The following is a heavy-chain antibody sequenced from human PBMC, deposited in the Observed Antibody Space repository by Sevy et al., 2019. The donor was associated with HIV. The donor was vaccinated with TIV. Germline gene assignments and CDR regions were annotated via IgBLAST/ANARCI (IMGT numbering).Heavy chain of an antibody. J-gene: IGHJ5*02. Sequence: SETLSLTCTVSGGSISSYYWSWIRQPAGKGLEWIGRIYTSGSTKYNPALKGRVTVSVDTSMSQLSLKVTSVTAADTAVYYCARDLGIPRFDPWGQGTLVTVSS. D-gene: IGHD2-21*01. CDR2: IYTSGST. V-gene: IGHV4-4*07. CDR3: ARDLGIPRFDP. CDR1: GGSISSYY.